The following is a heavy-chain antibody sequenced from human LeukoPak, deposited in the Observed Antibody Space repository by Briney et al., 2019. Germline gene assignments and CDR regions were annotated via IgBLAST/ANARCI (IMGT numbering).Heavy chain of an antibody. J-gene: IGHJ4*02. CDR2: ISSSSTYI. CDR3: ARDTYGDYVVDY. CDR1: GFTFSSYS. D-gene: IGHD4-17*01. V-gene: IGHV3-21*01. Sequence: GGSLRLSCAASGFTFSSYSMQRVRQAPGKGLEWVSSISSSSTYIYYADSVEGRFTLSRDNAKNSLYLQMNSLRAEDTAVYYCARDTYGDYVVDYWGQGTLVIVSS.